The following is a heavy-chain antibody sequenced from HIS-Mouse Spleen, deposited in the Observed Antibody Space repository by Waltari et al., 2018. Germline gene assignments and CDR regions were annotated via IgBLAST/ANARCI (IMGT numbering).Heavy chain of an antibody. Sequence: QVQLVQSGAEVKKPGASVTVSCKASGYTFTGYYMHWVRQAPGQGLEWMGWINTNSGGTNYAKKFQGRGTMTRNTSISPAYRELSRLRSDDTAVYYCARTGALDAFDIWGQGTMVTVSS. CDR2: INTNSGGT. J-gene: IGHJ3*02. V-gene: IGHV1-2*02. D-gene: IGHD7-27*01. CDR3: ARTGALDAFDI. CDR1: GYTFTGYY.